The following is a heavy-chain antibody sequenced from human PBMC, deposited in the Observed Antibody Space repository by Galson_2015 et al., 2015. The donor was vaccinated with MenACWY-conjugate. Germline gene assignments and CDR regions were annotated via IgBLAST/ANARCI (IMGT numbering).Heavy chain of an antibody. V-gene: IGHV3-7*01. D-gene: IGHD6-19*01. J-gene: IGHJ3*01. CDR2: IKHDGSGK. CDR1: GFTFSNSW. CDR3: ARAKEQWLSKTFDV. Sequence: SLRLSCATSGFTFSNSWMGWVRQAPGKGLEWVANIKHDGSGKFYVDSVKGRFIISRDNAKNSLYLQMDSLRAEDTAVYFCARAKEQWLSKTFDVGGQGTLVTVSS.